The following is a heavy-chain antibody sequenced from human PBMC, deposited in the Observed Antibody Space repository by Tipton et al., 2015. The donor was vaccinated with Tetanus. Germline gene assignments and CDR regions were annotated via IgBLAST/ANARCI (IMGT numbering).Heavy chain of an antibody. D-gene: IGHD3-16*01. CDR2: IYHSGTT. CDR3: ARVANRSRRRGYDL. J-gene: IGHJ3*01. V-gene: IGHV4-4*02. CDR1: GGSIRSSNW. Sequence: SLRLSCAVSGGSIRSSNWWSWVRQTPGKGLEWIGEIYHSGTTNYNPSLQSRVTISIDTSKSQVSMKLTAVTAADTAVYYCARVANRSRRRGYDLWGQGKMVIVSS.